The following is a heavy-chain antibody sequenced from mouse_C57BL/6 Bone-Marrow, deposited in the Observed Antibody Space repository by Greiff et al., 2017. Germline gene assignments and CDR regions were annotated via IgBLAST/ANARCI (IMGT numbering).Heavy chain of an antibody. CDR2: IDPENGDT. D-gene: IGHD1-1*01. V-gene: IGHV14-4*01. Sequence: EVNVVESGAELVRPGASVKLSCTASGFNIKDDYMHWVKQRPEQGLEWIGWIDPENGDTEYASKFQGKATITADTSSNTAYLQLSSLTSEDTAVYYCTTFTTVVAGFDYWGQGTTLTVSS. J-gene: IGHJ2*01. CDR3: TTFTTVVAGFDY. CDR1: GFNIKDDY.